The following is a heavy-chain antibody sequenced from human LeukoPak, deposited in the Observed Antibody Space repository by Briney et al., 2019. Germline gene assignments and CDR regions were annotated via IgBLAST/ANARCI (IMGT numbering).Heavy chain of an antibody. V-gene: IGHV3-74*03. CDR3: TTDDYYDSSGAYYSF. J-gene: IGHJ4*02. D-gene: IGHD3-22*01. CDR1: GFTFSTYW. CDR2: IYSDGSST. Sequence: GGSLRLSCAASGFTFSTYWIHWVRQAPGKGLVWVSRIYSDGSSTTYADSVKGRFTISRDNAENTLYLQMNSLRTEDTAVYYCTTDDYYDSSGAYYSFWGQGTLVTVSS.